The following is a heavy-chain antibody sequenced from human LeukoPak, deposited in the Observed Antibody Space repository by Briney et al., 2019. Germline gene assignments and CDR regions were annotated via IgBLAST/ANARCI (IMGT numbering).Heavy chain of an antibody. J-gene: IGHJ4*02. V-gene: IGHV3-30*03. CDR2: ISYDGSNK. D-gene: IGHD6-13*01. CDR3: ARSHSSSWYEEIFDY. CDR1: GFTFSSYG. Sequence: PGGSLRLSCAASGFTFSSYGMHWVRQAPGKGLEWVAVISYDGSNKYYADSVKGRFTISRDNSKNTLYLQMNSLRAEDTAVYYCARSHSSSWYEEIFDYWGQGTLVTVSS.